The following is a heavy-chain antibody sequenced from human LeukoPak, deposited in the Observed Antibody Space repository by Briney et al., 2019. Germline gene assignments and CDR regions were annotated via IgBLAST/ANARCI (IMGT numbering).Heavy chain of an antibody. J-gene: IGHJ4*02. CDR3: ARVYDSSGYYYHYFDY. D-gene: IGHD3-22*01. V-gene: IGHV1-2*02. Sequence: GASVKVSCKASGYTFTGYYMHWVRQARGQGLEWMGWINPNSGGTNYAQKFQGRVTMTRDTSISTAYMELSRLRSDDTAVYYCARVYDSSGYYYHYFDYWGQGTLVTVSS. CDR1: GYTFTGYY. CDR2: INPNSGGT.